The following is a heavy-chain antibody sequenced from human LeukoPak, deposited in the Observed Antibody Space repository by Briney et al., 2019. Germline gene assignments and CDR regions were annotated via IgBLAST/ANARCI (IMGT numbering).Heavy chain of an antibody. Sequence: SGESLKISCKGSGYSFTSYWIGWVRQMPGKGLEWMGIIYPGDSDTRYSASFQGQVTISADKSISTAYLQWSSLKASDTAMYYCARHRYCSGGSCYPDAFDIWGQGTMVTVSS. D-gene: IGHD2-15*01. J-gene: IGHJ3*02. CDR2: IYPGDSDT. V-gene: IGHV5-51*01. CDR3: ARHRYCSGGSCYPDAFDI. CDR1: GYSFTSYW.